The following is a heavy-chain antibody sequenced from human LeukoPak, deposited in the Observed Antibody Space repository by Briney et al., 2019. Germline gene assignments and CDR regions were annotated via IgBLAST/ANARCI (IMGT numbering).Heavy chain of an antibody. CDR2: IYYSGST. J-gene: IGHJ6*02. CDR3: ARRRNYYYGMDV. V-gene: IGHV4-59*08. CDR1: GGSISSYY. Sequence: PSETLSLTCTVSGGSISSYYWSWIRQPPGKGLEWIGYIYYSGSTNYNPSLKSRVTISVDTSKNQFSLKLGSVTAADTAVYYCARRRNYYYGMDVWGQGTTVTVSS.